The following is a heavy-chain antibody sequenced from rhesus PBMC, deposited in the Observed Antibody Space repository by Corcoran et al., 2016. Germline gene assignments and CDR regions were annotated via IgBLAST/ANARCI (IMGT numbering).Heavy chain of an antibody. V-gene: IGHV4-122*02. CDR2: ITYSGST. CDR1: GYSISSGYY. Sequence: QVQLQESGPGLVKPSETLSLTCAVSGYSISSGYYWSWIRRPPGKGLGWIGYITYSGSTSQHPSLKSRGPISRDTSKNQVSRKLSSVTAADTAVYYGARGGYNPDYWGQGVLVTVSS. J-gene: IGHJ4*01. CDR3: ARGGYNPDY. D-gene: IGHD1-26*01.